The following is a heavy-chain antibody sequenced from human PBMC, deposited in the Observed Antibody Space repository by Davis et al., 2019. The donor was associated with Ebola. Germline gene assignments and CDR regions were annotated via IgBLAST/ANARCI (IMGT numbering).Heavy chain of an antibody. J-gene: IGHJ6*03. CDR2: ISGSGGST. V-gene: IGHV3-23*01. Sequence: PGGSLRLSCAASGFTFSSYAMSWVRHAPGKGLEWVSGISGSGGSTYYADSGKGRFTICRDNSKNTLYLQMNSLRAEDTAVYYCAKDYGSGTWDHYYYMDVWGKGTTVTVSS. CDR1: GFTFSSYA. CDR3: AKDYGSGTWDHYYYMDV. D-gene: IGHD3-10*01.